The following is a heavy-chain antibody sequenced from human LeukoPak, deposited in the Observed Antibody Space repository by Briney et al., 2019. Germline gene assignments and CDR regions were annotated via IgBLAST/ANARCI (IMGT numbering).Heavy chain of an antibody. CDR2: TYYSGST. Sequence: SETLSLTCTVSGGSISSYYWGWIRQPPGRGLEWIGYTYYSGSTNYNPSLNSRVTISVDTSKNQFSLRLSSVTAADTAVYYRARDFKVDGSSGYYAFDIWGQGTMVTVSS. CDR1: GGSISSYY. D-gene: IGHD3-22*01. CDR3: ARDFKVDGSSGYYAFDI. J-gene: IGHJ3*02. V-gene: IGHV4-59*01.